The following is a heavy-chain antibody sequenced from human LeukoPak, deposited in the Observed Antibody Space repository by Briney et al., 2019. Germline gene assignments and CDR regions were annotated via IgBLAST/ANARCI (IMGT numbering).Heavy chain of an antibody. Sequence: PGGSLRLSCAASGFTFSSYGMHWVRQAPGKGLEWVAFIRYDGSNKYYADSVKGRFTISRDNSKNTLYLQMNSLRAEDTAVYYCAGITMVRGVEVDIDYWGQGTLVTVSS. J-gene: IGHJ4*02. CDR2: IRYDGSNK. D-gene: IGHD3-10*01. CDR1: GFTFSSYG. V-gene: IGHV3-30*02. CDR3: AGITMVRGVEVDIDY.